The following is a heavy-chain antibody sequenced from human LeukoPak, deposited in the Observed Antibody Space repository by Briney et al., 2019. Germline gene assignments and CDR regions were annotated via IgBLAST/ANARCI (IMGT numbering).Heavy chain of an antibody. CDR1: GFTFSSYW. J-gene: IGHJ4*02. CDR2: IKQDGSEK. V-gene: IGHV3-7*01. CDR3: ARDLGLLWFGEFSSDY. Sequence: PGGSLRLSCAASGFTFSSYWMSWVRQAPGRGLEWVANIKQDGSEKYYVDSVKGRFTISRDNAKNSLYLQMNSLRAEDTAVYYCARDLGLLWFGEFSSDYWGQGTLVTVSS. D-gene: IGHD3-10*01.